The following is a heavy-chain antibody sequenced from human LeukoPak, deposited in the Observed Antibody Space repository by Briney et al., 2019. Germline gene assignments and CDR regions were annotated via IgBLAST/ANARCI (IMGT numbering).Heavy chain of an antibody. J-gene: IGHJ6*03. D-gene: IGHD5-24*01. CDR1: GFTVSSNY. V-gene: IGHV3-53*01. Sequence: GGSLRLSCAASGFTVSSNYMRWVRQAPGKGLEWVSVIYSGGSTYYADSVKGRFTISRDNSKNTLYLQMNSLRAEDTAVYYCARDRRDSTIEPPFHYYYYMDVWGKGTTVTVSS. CDR3: ARDRRDSTIEPPFHYYYYMDV. CDR2: IYSGGST.